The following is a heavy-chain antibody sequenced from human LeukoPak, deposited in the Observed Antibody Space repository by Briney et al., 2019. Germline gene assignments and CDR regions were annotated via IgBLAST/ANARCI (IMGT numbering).Heavy chain of an antibody. CDR1: GFTFSSYS. CDR2: INKSIRDI. D-gene: IGHD3-3*01. V-gene: IGHV3-21*01. J-gene: IGHJ4*02. CDR3: ARDPSPFDSWSGYYGYFDY. Sequence: GCLRLSCAASGFTFSSYSMNWVRQAPGKGLEWVSSINKSIRDIYYADSVKGRFTVSRDNAKISLYLQMNSLRAEDTAVYYCARDPSPFDSWSGYYGYFDYWGQGTLVTVSS.